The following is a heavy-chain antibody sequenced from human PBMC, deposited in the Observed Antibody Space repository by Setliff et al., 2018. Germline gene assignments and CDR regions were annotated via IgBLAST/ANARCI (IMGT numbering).Heavy chain of an antibody. Sequence: PGGSLRLSCAASGFTFSSYGMHWVRQAPGKGLEWVAFIRYDGSNKYYADSVKGRFTISRDNSKNTLYLQMNSLRAEDTAVYYCARDRGPDTAMEISDYWGQGTLVTVSS. J-gene: IGHJ4*02. CDR2: IRYDGSNK. D-gene: IGHD5-18*01. CDR1: GFTFSSYG. CDR3: ARDRGPDTAMEISDY. V-gene: IGHV3-30*02.